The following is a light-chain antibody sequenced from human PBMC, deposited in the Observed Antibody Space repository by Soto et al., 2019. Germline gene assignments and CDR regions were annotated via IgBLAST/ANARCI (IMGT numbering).Light chain of an antibody. CDR1: QSVSSN. Sequence: EIVMTQSPATLSVSPGERATLSCRASQSVSSNLAWYQHKPGQAPRLLIYAASTRATGIPARFSGSGSGTEFTLTISSLQSEDFAVYYCQQYNQWPLTFGGGTKVEIK. CDR2: AAS. J-gene: IGKJ4*01. V-gene: IGKV3-15*01. CDR3: QQYNQWPLT.